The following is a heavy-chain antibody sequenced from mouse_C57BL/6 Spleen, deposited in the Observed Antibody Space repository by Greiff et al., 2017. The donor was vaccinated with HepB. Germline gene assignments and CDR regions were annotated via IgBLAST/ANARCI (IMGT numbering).Heavy chain of an antibody. CDR1: GFTFSSYA. CDR2: ISSGGDYI. V-gene: IGHV5-9-1*02. D-gene: IGHD3-1*01. CDR3: TRGGRAGYFDY. Sequence: VMLVESGEGLVKPGGSLKLSCAASGFTFSSYAMSWVRQTPEKRLEWVAYISSGGDYIYYADTVKGRFTISRDNARNTLYLQMSSLKSEDTAMYYCTRGGRAGYFDYWGQGTTLTVSS. J-gene: IGHJ2*01.